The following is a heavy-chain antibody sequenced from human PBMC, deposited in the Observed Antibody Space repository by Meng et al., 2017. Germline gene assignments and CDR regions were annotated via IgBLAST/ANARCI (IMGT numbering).Heavy chain of an antibody. J-gene: IGHJ6*02. CDR1: GFTFSSYS. Sequence: GESLKISCAASGFTFSSYSMSWVRQAPGKGLEWVSVIYSGGSTYYADSVKGRFTISRDNSKNTLYLQMNSLRAEDTAVYYCASISRTRAHGMDVWGQGNTVNGAS. V-gene: IGHV3-66*02. D-gene: IGHD1-1*01. CDR3: ASISRTRAHGMDV. CDR2: IYSGGST.